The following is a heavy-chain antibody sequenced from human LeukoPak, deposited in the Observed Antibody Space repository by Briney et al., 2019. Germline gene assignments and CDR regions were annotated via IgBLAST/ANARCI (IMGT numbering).Heavy chain of an antibody. CDR2: ISPYNGHT. CDR1: GYIFTNYG. Sequence: ASVKVSCKASGYIFTNYGISWVRQAPGQGLEWMGWISPYNGHTNFAPNLQDRLTMTTDTSTSTAYMELRSLRSDDTAVYYCARVGVVPAATYYYYMDVWGKGTTVTVSS. CDR3: ARVGVVPAATYYYYMDV. V-gene: IGHV1-18*01. D-gene: IGHD2-2*01. J-gene: IGHJ6*03.